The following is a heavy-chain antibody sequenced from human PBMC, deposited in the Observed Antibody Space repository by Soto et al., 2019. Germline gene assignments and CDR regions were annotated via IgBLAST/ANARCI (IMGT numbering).Heavy chain of an antibody. CDR3: ARDAGSGDHDSGYHYAFDY. CDR2: FRSSGSTM. CDR1: GFTFSDYY. D-gene: IGHD3-22*01. J-gene: IGHJ4*02. Sequence: MRLSCAASGFTFSDYYMSWIRQAPGKGLEWVSYFRSSGSTMFYADSVKGRFTISRDNAKNSVYLHMHSLRAEDTAVYYCARDAGSGDHDSGYHYAFDYWGQGTLVTVSS. V-gene: IGHV3-11*01.